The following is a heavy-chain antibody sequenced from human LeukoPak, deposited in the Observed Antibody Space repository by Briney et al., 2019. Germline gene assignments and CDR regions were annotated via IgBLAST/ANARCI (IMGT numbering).Heavy chain of an antibody. D-gene: IGHD2-2*01. Sequence: NPSETLSLTCTVSGGSISSGSYYWSWIRQPAGKGLEWIGRIYTSGSTNYNPSLKSRVTISVDTSKNQFSLKLSSVTAADTAVYYCARERPLSAIVVVPAAITGSYYYYMDVRGKGTTVTVSS. CDR2: IYTSGST. CDR3: ARERPLSAIVVVPAAITGSYYYYMDV. CDR1: GGSISSGSYY. J-gene: IGHJ6*03. V-gene: IGHV4-61*02.